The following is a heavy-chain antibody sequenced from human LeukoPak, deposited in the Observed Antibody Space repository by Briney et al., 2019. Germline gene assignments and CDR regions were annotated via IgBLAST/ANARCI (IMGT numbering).Heavy chain of an antibody. CDR2: IWDDGNNR. Sequence: GGSLRLSCAASGFTFTTYVMHWVRQAPGKGLDWVALIWDDGNNRYYADSVKGRFTISRDNSKNTLYLQMNSLRAEDTAVYYCARDNGEWRLNWFDHWGQGTLVTVSS. CDR3: ARDNGEWRLNWFDH. D-gene: IGHD2-8*01. J-gene: IGHJ5*02. CDR1: GFTFTTYV. V-gene: IGHV3-33*01.